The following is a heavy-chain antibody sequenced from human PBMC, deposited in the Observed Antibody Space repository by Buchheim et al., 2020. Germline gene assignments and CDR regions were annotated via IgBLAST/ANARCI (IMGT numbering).Heavy chain of an antibody. CDR3: VPYVFGTSTGRWRYFDY. J-gene: IGHJ4*02. CDR2: ISSSSSYI. D-gene: IGHD3-10*01. V-gene: IGHV3-21*01. Sequence: EVQLVESGGGLVKPGGSLRLSCAASGFTFSSYSMNWVRQAPGKGLEWVSSISSSSSYIYYADSVKGRFTISRDNAKNSLYLQMNSLRAEDTAVYYCVPYVFGTSTGRWRYFDYWGQGTL. CDR1: GFTFSSYS.